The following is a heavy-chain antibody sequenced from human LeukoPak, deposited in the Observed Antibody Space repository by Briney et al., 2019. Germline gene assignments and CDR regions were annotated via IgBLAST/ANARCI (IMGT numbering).Heavy chain of an antibody. CDR2: IRYDGSNK. CDR3: ARVMGRYCSSTSCYVDY. CDR1: EFTFSSYG. Sequence: GGSLRLSCATSEFTFSSYGMHWVRQAPGKGLEWVAFIRYDGSNKYYADSVKGRFTISRDNSKNTLYLQMNSLRAEDTAVYYCARVMGRYCSSTSCYVDYWGQGTLVTVSS. D-gene: IGHD2-2*01. V-gene: IGHV3-30*02. J-gene: IGHJ4*02.